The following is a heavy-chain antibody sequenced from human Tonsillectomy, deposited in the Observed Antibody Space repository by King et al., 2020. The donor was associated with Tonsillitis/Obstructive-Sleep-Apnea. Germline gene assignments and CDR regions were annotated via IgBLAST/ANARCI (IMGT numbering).Heavy chain of an antibody. CDR1: GGSISSYY. CDR2: IYNSGST. D-gene: IGHD3-9*01. Sequence: VQLQESGPGLVKPSETLSLTCTVSGGSISSYYWSWIRQPPGKGLEWIGYIYNSGSTNHNPSLKSRVTISVDTSKNQFSLKLSSVTAADTAVYYCASAYYDILTGYLDDAFDIWGQGTMVTVSS. J-gene: IGHJ3*02. CDR3: ASAYYDILTGYLDDAFDI. V-gene: IGHV4-59*08.